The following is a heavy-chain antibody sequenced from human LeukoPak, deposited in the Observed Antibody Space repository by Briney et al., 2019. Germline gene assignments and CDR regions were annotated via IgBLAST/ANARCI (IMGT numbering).Heavy chain of an antibody. CDR1: GYTFTGYY. Sequence: GASVKVSCKASGYTFTGYYMHWVRQAPGQGLEWMGWINPNSGGTNYAQKFQGRVTMTRDTSISTAYMKLSRLRSDDTAVYYCARVGYCSSTSCYFVGAYYFDYWGQGTLVTVSS. D-gene: IGHD2-2*01. J-gene: IGHJ4*02. CDR3: ARVGYCSSTSCYFVGAYYFDY. CDR2: INPNSGGT. V-gene: IGHV1-2*02.